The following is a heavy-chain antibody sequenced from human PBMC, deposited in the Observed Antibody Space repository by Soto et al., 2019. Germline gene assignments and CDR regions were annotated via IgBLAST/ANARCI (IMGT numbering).Heavy chain of an antibody. Sequence: PSETLSHTCVVSGWSRIDYFWILIRQPPGMALEWIGEINHLGSINYNPSLKSRVTMSVDTSKNQFSLTLNSVTAADTATYYCARGGISHWAYFYYMDVWDRGTTVTVSS. CDR1: GWSRIDYF. CDR3: ARGGISHWAYFYYMDV. CDR2: INHLGSI. J-gene: IGHJ6*03. V-gene: IGHV4-34*01. D-gene: IGHD2-21*01.